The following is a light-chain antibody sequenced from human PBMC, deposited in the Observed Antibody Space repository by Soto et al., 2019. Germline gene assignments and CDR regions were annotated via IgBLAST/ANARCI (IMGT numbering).Light chain of an antibody. CDR1: SSDVGGYNY. J-gene: IGLJ1*01. V-gene: IGLV2-14*01. Sequence: QSALTQPASVSGSPGQSLTISCTGTSSDVGGYNYVSWYQQHPGKAPKLMIYDVSNRPSGVSNRFSGSKSGNTASLTISGLQAEDEADYHCSSYTSSSTLVFGTGTKVTVL. CDR3: SSYTSSSTLV. CDR2: DVS.